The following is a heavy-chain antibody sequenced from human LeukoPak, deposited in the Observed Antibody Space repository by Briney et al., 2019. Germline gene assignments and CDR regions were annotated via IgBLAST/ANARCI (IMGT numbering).Heavy chain of an antibody. J-gene: IGHJ4*02. CDR2: IGWNSGTI. Sequence: GGSLRLSCAVSGFMFDDYAMHWVRQAPGKGLEWVSGIGWNSGTIGYADSVKGRFSMSRDNAKNSLYLQMNSLRAEDTAVYYCASLYEGWGQGTLVTVSS. CDR1: GFMFDDYA. V-gene: IGHV3-9*01. CDR3: ASLYEG. D-gene: IGHD2-2*02.